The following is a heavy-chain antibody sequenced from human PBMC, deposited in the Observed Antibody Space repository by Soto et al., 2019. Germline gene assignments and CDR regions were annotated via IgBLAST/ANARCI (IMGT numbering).Heavy chain of an antibody. CDR1: GFAFSDLW. Sequence: VQLVESGGGLVQPGMSLRLSCAASGFAFSDLWMSWVRQAPGKGLVWVASIKEDGSVEDYVDSVRGRFTISRDNAKNSLYLQMNSLRGEDTAVYYCVRDYGGYWGQGILVSVSS. V-gene: IGHV3-7*01. CDR3: VRDYGGY. D-gene: IGHD3-16*01. CDR2: IKEDGSVE. J-gene: IGHJ4*02.